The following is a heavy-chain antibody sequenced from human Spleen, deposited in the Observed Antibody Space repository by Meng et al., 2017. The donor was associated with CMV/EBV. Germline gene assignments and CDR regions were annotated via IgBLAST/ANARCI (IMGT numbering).Heavy chain of an antibody. Sequence: SLKISCAVSGFMFDDYSMHWVRQAPGKGPEWRLSLNWNSNHIGQAESGKGRFTISRDNVKNSVYLQMNSLRADDTAVYYCAKVGSSTRLERDWGQGTLVTVSS. V-gene: IGHV3-9*01. J-gene: IGHJ4*02. D-gene: IGHD1-1*01. CDR2: LNWNSNHI. CDR1: GFMFDDYS. CDR3: AKVGSSTRLERD.